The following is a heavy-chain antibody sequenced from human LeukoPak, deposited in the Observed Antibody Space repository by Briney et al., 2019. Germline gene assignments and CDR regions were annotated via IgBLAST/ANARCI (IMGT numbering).Heavy chain of an antibody. CDR2: ISSSGSTI. CDR3: ASEAVYYDILTGYYTGYYGMDV. J-gene: IGHJ6*02. CDR1: GFTFSSYE. Sequence: PGGSLRLSCAASGFTFSSYEMTWVRQAPGKGLEWVSYISSSGSTIYYADSVKGRFTISRDNAKNSLYLQMNSLRAEDTAVYYCASEAVYYDILTGYYTGYYGMDVWGQGTTVTVSS. V-gene: IGHV3-48*03. D-gene: IGHD3-9*01.